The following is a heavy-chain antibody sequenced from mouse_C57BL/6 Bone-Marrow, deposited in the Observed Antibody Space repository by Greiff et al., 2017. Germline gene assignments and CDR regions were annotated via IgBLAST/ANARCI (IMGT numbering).Heavy chain of an antibody. D-gene: IGHD1-1*01. Sequence: QVQLQQPGAELVKPGASVKLSCKASGYTFTSYWMHWVKQRPGQGLEWIGMIHPNSGSTNYNEKFKSKATLTVDKSSSTAYMQLSSLTSEDSAVYYCAREGGIYYYGSSWYFDVWGTGTTGTVSS. CDR2: IHPNSGST. V-gene: IGHV1-64*01. CDR1: GYTFTSYW. CDR3: AREGGIYYYGSSWYFDV. J-gene: IGHJ1*03.